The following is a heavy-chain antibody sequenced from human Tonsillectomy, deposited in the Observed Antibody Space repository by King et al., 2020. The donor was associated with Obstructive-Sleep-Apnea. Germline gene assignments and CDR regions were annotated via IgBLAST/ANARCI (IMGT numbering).Heavy chain of an antibody. V-gene: IGHV4-39*01. CDR3: ARQSSGRGMGFEY. J-gene: IGHJ4*02. Sequence: QLQESGPGLVKPSETLSLTCTVSGCSISSSSYYWGWIRQPPGKGLEWIGSIYYSGNTYYNPSLKSLVTISVDTAKNQFSLKLSSVTAADTAVYYCARQSSGRGMGFEYWGQGTLVTVSS. CDR2: IYYSGNT. D-gene: IGHD6-19*01. CDR1: GCSISSSSYY.